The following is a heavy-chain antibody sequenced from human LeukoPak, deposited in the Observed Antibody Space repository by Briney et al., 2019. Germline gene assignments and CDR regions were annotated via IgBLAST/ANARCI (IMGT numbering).Heavy chain of an antibody. CDR2: IIPIFGTA. CDR3: ASPARGYSYGYGY. J-gene: IGHJ4*02. Sequence: SVKVSCKASGYTSTGYYMHWVRQAPGQGLEWMGGIIPIFGTANYAQKFQGRVTITADESTSTAYMELSSLRSEDTAVYYCASPARGYSYGYGYWGQGTLVTVSS. D-gene: IGHD5-18*01. CDR1: GYTSTGYY. V-gene: IGHV1-69*13.